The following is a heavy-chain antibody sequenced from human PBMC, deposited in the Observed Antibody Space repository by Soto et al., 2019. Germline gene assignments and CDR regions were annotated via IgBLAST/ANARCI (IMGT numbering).Heavy chain of an antibody. V-gene: IGHV3-74*01. CDR2: IKGDGSIT. J-gene: IGHJ6*02. Sequence: GGSPRLSCAASEFTFSNYWMHWVRQAPGKGLVWVSRIKGDGSITNYADSVKGRFTISRDNAKNTLFLQMDSVTADDTAVYYCARGVPGHYATDVWGQGTTVTVSS. CDR3: ARGVPGHYATDV. CDR1: EFTFSNYW.